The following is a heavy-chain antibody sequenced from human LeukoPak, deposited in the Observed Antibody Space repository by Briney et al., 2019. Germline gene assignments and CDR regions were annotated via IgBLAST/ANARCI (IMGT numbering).Heavy chain of an antibody. Sequence: GESLKISCKGSGYSFTSYWIGWVRQMPGKGLEWMGIIYPGDSDTRYSPSFQGQVTISADKSISTAYLQWCSLKASDTAMYYCARLYRGQQPELDYWGQGTLVTVSS. V-gene: IGHV5-51*01. CDR1: GYSFTSYW. CDR3: ARLYRGQQPELDY. D-gene: IGHD6-13*01. CDR2: IYPGDSDT. J-gene: IGHJ4*02.